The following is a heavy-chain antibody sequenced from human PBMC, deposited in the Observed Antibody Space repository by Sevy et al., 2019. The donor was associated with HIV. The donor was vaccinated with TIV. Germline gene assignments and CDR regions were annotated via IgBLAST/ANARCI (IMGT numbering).Heavy chain of an antibody. D-gene: IGHD2-21*02. V-gene: IGHV5-51*01. CDR2: IYPGDSDT. CDR3: ARLGAYCGGDCYPPSYYYYGMDV. Sequence: GESLKISCKGSGYSFTSYWIGWGRPMPGEGLEWMGIIYPGDSDTRYSPYFQGQVSISADKSINTAYLQWSSLKASDTAMYDGARLGAYCGGDCYPPSYYYYGMDVWGQGTTVTVSS. J-gene: IGHJ6*02. CDR1: GYSFTSYW.